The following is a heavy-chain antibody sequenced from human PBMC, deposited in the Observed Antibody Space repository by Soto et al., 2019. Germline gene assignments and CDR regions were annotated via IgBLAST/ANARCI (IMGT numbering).Heavy chain of an antibody. CDR2: IKEDGSEQ. Sequence: EVQLVESGGGLVQPGGSLRLSCAASGFTFSSYWMNWVRQAPGKGLEWVANIKEDGSEQNYVDSVKGGFIISRDNAKECLFLQMNSLRAEDAAVYYCARGQYGGKGYWGQGTLVTVSS. J-gene: IGHJ4*02. CDR1: GFTFSSYW. V-gene: IGHV3-7*03. D-gene: IGHD2-15*01. CDR3: ARGQYGGKGY.